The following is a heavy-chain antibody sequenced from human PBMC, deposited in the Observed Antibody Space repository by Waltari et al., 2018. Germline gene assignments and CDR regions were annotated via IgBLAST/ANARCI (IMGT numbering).Heavy chain of an antibody. CDR1: GFTFSTYN. CDR3: ATRGGISNWGLDY. D-gene: IGHD7-27*01. Sequence: EVQLVESGGGLVQSGGSLRLSCAASGFTFSTYNMNRVRQAPGKGLEWLSYISSGSGSIYYADSVKGRFTISRDNARNSLYLQMNNLRAEDTAVYYCATRGGISNWGLDYWGQGTLVTVSS. J-gene: IGHJ4*02. V-gene: IGHV3-48*04. CDR2: ISSGSGSI.